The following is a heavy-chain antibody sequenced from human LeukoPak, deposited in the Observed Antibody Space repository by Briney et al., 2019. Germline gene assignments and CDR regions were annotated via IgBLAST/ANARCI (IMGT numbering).Heavy chain of an antibody. D-gene: IGHD2-15*01. Sequence: PSETLSLTCTVSGGSIRSYYWSWIRQPPGKGLEWVGYIFYSGTTDSNPSLKSRVTISVDTSKNQFSLKLSSVTAADTAVYYCARGSGRNWFDPWGQGTLVTVSS. V-gene: IGHV4-59*08. CDR1: GGSIRSYY. J-gene: IGHJ5*02. CDR3: ARGSGRNWFDP. CDR2: IFYSGTT.